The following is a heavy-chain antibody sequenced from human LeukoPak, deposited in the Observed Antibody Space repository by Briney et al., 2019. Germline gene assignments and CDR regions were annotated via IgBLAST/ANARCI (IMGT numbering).Heavy chain of an antibody. D-gene: IGHD4-17*01. CDR2: IYTSGSI. J-gene: IGHJ4*02. V-gene: IGHV4-61*02. Sequence: SQTLSLTCTVSGGSISSGSYYWSWIRQPAGKGLEWIGRIYTSGSINYNSSLKSRVTISVDTSKNQFSLKLSSVTAADTAVYYCAREREGPYGYLDYWGQGTLVTVSS. CDR3: AREREGPYGYLDY. CDR1: GGSISSGSYY.